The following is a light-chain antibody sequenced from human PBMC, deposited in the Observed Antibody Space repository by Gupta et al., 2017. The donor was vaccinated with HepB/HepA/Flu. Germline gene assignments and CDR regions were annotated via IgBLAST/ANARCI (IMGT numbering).Light chain of an antibody. CDR3: QGRNKGLT. J-gene: IGKJ4*01. CDR2: DAS. CDR1: QSVNIW. V-gene: IGKV3-11*01. Sequence: EIVLTQFPATLSLSPGERATLPCRASQSVNIWLAWYQQKPGQAPRLLIRDASHRATGIPARFSGSGSGTDFTLTISSLEPEDFAVYYCQGRNKGLTFGGGTKVETK.